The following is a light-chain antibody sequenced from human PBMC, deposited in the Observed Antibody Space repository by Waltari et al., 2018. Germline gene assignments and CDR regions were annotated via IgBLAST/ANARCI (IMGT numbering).Light chain of an antibody. V-gene: IGLV1-44*01. Sequence: QSVLTQAPSVSAPPGPRVTIPCSGSHPNIGRNAVDWFHQVPGTAPKLIIYSTTHRPSGVPDRFSGSKSGTSASLAITGLQSEDEGDYFCAAWDDNLNGRVIFGGGTKLTVL. CDR2: STT. CDR3: AAWDDNLNGRVI. CDR1: HPNIGRNA. J-gene: IGLJ2*01.